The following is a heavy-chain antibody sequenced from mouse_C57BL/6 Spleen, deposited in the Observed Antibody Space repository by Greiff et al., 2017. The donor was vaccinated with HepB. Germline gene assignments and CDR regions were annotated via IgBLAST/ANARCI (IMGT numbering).Heavy chain of an antibody. CDR3: ARNGGWLGYYAMDY. CDR2: IWTGGGT. CDR1: GFSLTSYA. Sequence: VQLQQSGPGLVAPSQSLSITCTVSGFSLTSYAISWVRQPPGKGLEWLGVIWTGGGTNYNSALKSRLSISKDNSKSQVFLKMNSLQTDDTARYYCARNGGWLGYYAMDYWGQGTSVTVSS. V-gene: IGHV2-9-1*01. D-gene: IGHD2-3*01. J-gene: IGHJ4*01.